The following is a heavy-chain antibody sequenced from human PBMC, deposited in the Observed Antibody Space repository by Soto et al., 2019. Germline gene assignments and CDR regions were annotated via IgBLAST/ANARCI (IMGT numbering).Heavy chain of an antibody. Sequence: GGSLRLSCAASGFTFSSYAMHWVRQAPGKGLEWVAVISYHGTNKHYADSVRGQFTISRDNSKNTLYLQMNSLRAEDTAVYYCARDHENYWHYGMDVWGQGTTVTVSS. D-gene: IGHD2-8*02. CDR3: ARDHENYWHYGMDV. CDR1: GFTFSSYA. J-gene: IGHJ6*02. CDR2: ISYHGTNK. V-gene: IGHV3-30-3*01.